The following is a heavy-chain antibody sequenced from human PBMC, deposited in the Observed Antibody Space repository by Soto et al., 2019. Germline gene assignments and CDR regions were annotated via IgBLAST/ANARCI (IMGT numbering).Heavy chain of an antibody. CDR2: IWYDGSNK. CDR1: GFTFSSYG. D-gene: IGHD2-15*01. J-gene: IGHJ6*02. Sequence: GGSLRLSCAASGFTFSSYGMHWVRQAPGKGLEWVAVIWYDGSNKYYADSVKGRFTISRDNSKNTLYLQMNSLRAEDTAVYYCARASSGGPFYYYYGMDVWGQGTTVTVSS. V-gene: IGHV3-33*01. CDR3: ARASSGGPFYYYYGMDV.